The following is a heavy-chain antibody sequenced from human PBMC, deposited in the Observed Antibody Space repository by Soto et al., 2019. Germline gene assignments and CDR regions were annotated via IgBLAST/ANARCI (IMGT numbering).Heavy chain of an antibody. CDR3: ARLGVGGSAYPYGMDV. D-gene: IGHD3-16*01. CDR1: GGSISSGGYY. Sequence: TSETLSLTCTVSGGSISSGGYYWTWIRQHPGKGLEWIGFIYYSGTTFYNPSLKSRITISVDTSKNQFSLNLNSVTAADTAVYYCARLGVGGSAYPYGMDVWGQGSTVTVSS. CDR2: IYYSGTT. V-gene: IGHV4-31*03. J-gene: IGHJ6*02.